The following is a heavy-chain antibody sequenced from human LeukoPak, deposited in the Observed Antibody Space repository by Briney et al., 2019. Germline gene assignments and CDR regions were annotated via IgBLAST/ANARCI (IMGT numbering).Heavy chain of an antibody. Sequence: GGSLRFSCAASGFTFSHYWMTWVRQAPGKGLQWVANIKQDGSEQYYLDSVKGRFIISRDDAKSSMNLQMNRLRAEDTAVYYCARGDLLGLTTGHFDYWGQGTLVTVSS. V-gene: IGHV3-7*03. J-gene: IGHJ4*02. CDR1: GFTFSHYW. CDR2: IKQDGSEQ. CDR3: ARGDLLGLTTGHFDY. D-gene: IGHD4-11*01.